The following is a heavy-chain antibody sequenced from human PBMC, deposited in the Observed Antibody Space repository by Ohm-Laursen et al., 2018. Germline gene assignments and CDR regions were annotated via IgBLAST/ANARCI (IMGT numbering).Heavy chain of an antibody. V-gene: IGHV3-48*03. CDR3: ANPGYNYDWG. CDR1: GFTFSTYE. D-gene: IGHD5-18*01. J-gene: IGHJ1*01. CDR2: ISSSGNIT. Sequence: SLRLCCTASGFTFSTYEMNWVRQTPGKGLEWVSYISSSGNITHYAGSVRGRFTISRDNAKNSLYLQMNSLRADDTAIYYCANPGYNYDWGWGQGTLVTVSS.